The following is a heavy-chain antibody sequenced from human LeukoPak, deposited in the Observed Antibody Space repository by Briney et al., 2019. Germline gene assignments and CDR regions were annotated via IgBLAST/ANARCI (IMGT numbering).Heavy chain of an antibody. CDR3: ARDRGYYDYVWGSYRAVPYYFDY. V-gene: IGHV4-39*07. CDR2: IYYSGST. D-gene: IGHD3-16*02. Sequence: SETLSLTCTVSGGSISSSSYYWGWIRQPPGNGLEWIGSIYYSGSTYYNPSLKRRVTISVDTSKNQFSLKLSSVTAADTAVYYCARDRGYYDYVWGSYRAVPYYFDYWGQGTLVTVSS. J-gene: IGHJ4*02. CDR1: GGSISSSSYY.